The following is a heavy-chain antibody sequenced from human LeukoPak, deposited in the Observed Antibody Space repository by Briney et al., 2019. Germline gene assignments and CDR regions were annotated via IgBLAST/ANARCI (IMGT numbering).Heavy chain of an antibody. V-gene: IGHV3-23*01. J-gene: IGHJ4*02. CDR2: VSGGGGTT. Sequence: GGSLRLSCAASGFIFSNYAMSWVRQAPGKGLEWVSPVSGGGGTTHYADSVKGRLTISGDNSKNTVSLQMNSLRAEDTAVYYCVRGASSGWYYFDYWGQGTLVTVSS. CDR1: GFIFSNYA. D-gene: IGHD6-19*01. CDR3: VRGASSGWYYFDY.